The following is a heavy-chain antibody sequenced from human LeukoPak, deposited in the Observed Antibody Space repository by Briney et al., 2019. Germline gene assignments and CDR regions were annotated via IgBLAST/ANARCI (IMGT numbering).Heavy chain of an antibody. J-gene: IGHJ4*02. V-gene: IGHV3-23*01. CDR2: ISGNAGST. D-gene: IGHD3-3*01. CDR3: AKDGLQFSEWLPPLGY. Sequence: GGSLRLSCAASGFTLSSYAMSWVRQAPGKGLEWVSLISGNAGSTYCADSVKGRFTIPRDITKNTLYLQMNSLRAEDTAVYYCAKDGLQFSEWLPPLGYWGQGTLVTVSS. CDR1: GFTLSSYA.